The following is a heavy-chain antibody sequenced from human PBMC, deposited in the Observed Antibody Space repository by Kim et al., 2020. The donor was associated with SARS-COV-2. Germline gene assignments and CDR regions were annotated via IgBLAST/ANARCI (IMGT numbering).Heavy chain of an antibody. V-gene: IGHV3-30*04. Sequence: GGSLRLSCAASGFTFSSYAMHWVRQAPGKGLEWVAVISYDGSNKYYADSVKGRFTISRDNSKNTLYLQMNSLRAEDTAVYYCARDLCLGIPPRCDYFDYWGQGTLVTVSS. CDR3: ARDLCLGIPPRCDYFDY. CDR2: ISYDGSNK. D-gene: IGHD2-8*01. CDR1: GFTFSSYA. J-gene: IGHJ4*02.